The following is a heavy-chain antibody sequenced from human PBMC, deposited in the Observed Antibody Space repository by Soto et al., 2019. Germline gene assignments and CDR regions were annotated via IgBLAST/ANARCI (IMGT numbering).Heavy chain of an antibody. CDR3: VRDTMRASAAAALEY. V-gene: IGHV3-48*03. J-gene: IGHJ4*02. CDR1: GFTFSTYE. Sequence: PGGSLRLSCAASGFTFSTYEFNWVRQAPGRGLEWISYISVSGNIIRYADSVKGRFTISRDNAENSLHLHMSSLRVDDTAVYFCVRDTMRASAAAALEYWGQGTQVIVSS. D-gene: IGHD6-13*01. CDR2: ISVSGNII.